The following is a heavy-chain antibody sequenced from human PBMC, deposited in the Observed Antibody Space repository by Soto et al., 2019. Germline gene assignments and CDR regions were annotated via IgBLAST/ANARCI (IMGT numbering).Heavy chain of an antibody. CDR3: ARGGDNHAFDI. Sequence: EVQLAESGGGLVQPGGSLRLSCAASGLTFSSYWMYWARQAPGKGLVYVSRINNDGSGTTYADSVKGRFTISRDNAKNTLYLQMNSLRAEDTAVYYCARGGDNHAFDIWGQGTMVTVAS. V-gene: IGHV3-74*03. CDR2: INNDGSGT. J-gene: IGHJ3*02. D-gene: IGHD1-1*01. CDR1: GLTFSSYW.